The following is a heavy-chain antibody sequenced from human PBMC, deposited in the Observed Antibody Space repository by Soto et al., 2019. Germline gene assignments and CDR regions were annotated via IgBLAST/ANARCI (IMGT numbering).Heavy chain of an antibody. J-gene: IGHJ4*02. CDR3: ARDRPSPYCSSTSCSSYFDY. D-gene: IGHD2-2*01. CDR1: GFTFSTYA. V-gene: IGHV3-30-3*01. CDR2: ISYDGSNK. Sequence: GGSLRLSCAASGFTFSTYAMQWVRQAPGKGLEWVAVISYDGSNKYYADSGKGRFTISRDNSKNTLYLQMNSLRAEDTAVYYCARDRPSPYCSSTSCSSYFDYWGQGTLVTVSS.